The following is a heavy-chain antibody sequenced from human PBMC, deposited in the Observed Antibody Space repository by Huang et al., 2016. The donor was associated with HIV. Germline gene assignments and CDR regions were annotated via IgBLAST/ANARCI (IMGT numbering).Heavy chain of an antibody. CDR3: ARERMMSWLDDHDAFDI. Sequence: QVQLQQWGAGLLKPSETLSLTCAVYGGSFSGYYWSWIRQSPGKGLEWSGESNHSGSTNYNPSLKSRLTIAVDTSKNQFSLKLSSVTAADTAVYYCARERMMSWLDDHDAFDIWGQGTMVTVSS. CDR2: SNHSGST. V-gene: IGHV4-34*01. CDR1: GGSFSGYY. D-gene: IGHD1-1*01. J-gene: IGHJ3*02.